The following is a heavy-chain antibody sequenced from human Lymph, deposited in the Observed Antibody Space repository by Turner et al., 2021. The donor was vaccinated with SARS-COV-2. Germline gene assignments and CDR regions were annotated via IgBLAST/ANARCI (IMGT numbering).Heavy chain of an antibody. CDR1: GFTFSTYG. Sequence: QVQLVESGGGVVQPGGSLRLSCSASGFTFSTYGMHWVRQAPGKGLEWVAVILYDGSFKYYGDSVKGRFTISRDNSKNTLYLQMNSLRAEDTAVYYCGRDYSSSSYLVSWFDPWGQGTLVTVSS. D-gene: IGHD6-6*01. V-gene: IGHV3-33*05. J-gene: IGHJ5*02. CDR2: ILYDGSFK. CDR3: GRDYSSSSYLVSWFDP.